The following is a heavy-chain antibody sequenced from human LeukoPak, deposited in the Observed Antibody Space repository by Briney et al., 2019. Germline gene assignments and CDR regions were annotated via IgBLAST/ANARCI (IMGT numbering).Heavy chain of an antibody. V-gene: IGHV3-30*02. CDR3: AKDSYYYYIDV. CDR2: IGYDGSNK. Sequence: SGGSLRLSCAASGFTFRSYGMHWVRQAPGKGLEWVTFIGYDGSNKYYTDSVKGQFTISRDNSKNTLYLQMNSLRTEDTAVYYCAKDSYYYYIDVWGKGTTVTVSS. J-gene: IGHJ6*03. CDR1: GFTFRSYG.